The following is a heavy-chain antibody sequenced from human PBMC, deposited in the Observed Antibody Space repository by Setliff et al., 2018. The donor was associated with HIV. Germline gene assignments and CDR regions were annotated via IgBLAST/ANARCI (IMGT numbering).Heavy chain of an antibody. CDR1: GGTFSSYA. J-gene: IGHJ3*02. V-gene: IGHV1-69*05. CDR2: IIPIFGTA. Sequence: SVKVSCKASGGTFSSYAISWVRQAPGQGLEWMGGIIPIFGTANYAQKFQGRVTITTDESTSTAYMELSSLRSEDTAVYYCARDHHTSYSSGWYFRAFDIWGQGTMVT. CDR3: ARDHHTSYSSGWYFRAFDI. D-gene: IGHD6-19*01.